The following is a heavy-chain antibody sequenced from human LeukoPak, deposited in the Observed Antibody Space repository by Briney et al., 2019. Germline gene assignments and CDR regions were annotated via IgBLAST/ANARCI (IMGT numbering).Heavy chain of an antibody. CDR1: GVTSNY. Sequence: PGGSLRLSCAASGVTSNYMTWVRQAPGKGLEWVSVIYNGGTTYYADSVKGRFTISRDNSKSTLFLYLQMNSLRTDDTAPYYCAGGGEAARSLAYWGQGALVTVSS. CDR2: IYNGGTT. J-gene: IGHJ4*02. CDR3: AGGGEAARSLAY. V-gene: IGHV3-66*02. D-gene: IGHD6-6*01.